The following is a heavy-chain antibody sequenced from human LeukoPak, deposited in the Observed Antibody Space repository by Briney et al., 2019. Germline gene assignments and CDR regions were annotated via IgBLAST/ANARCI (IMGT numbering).Heavy chain of an antibody. J-gene: IGHJ5*02. CDR2: ITPVINSA. V-gene: IGHV1-69*08. Sequence: GASVKVSCKTFGGTFRTHIFSWVRQAPGQGLEWMGKITPVINSAKYSQKFRDRLTITGDSSTGTAYMELSSLTPEDTALYYCTRVNLRGSQYNWFDPWGQGTLVIVSS. CDR1: GGTFRTHI. CDR3: TRVNLRGSQYNWFDP. D-gene: IGHD1-26*01.